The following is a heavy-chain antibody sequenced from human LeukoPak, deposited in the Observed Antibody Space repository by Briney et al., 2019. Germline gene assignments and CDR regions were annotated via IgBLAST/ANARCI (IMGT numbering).Heavy chain of an antibody. Sequence: SVKVSCKASGGTFSSYAISWVRQAPGQGLEWMGRIIPIFGTANYAQKFQGRVTITTDESTSTAYMELSSLRSEDTAVYYCARDLVVVVPAAIPYYYHYMDVWGKGTTVTVSS. J-gene: IGHJ6*03. V-gene: IGHV1-69*05. D-gene: IGHD2-2*01. CDR2: IIPIFGTA. CDR3: ARDLVVVVPAAIPYYYHYMDV. CDR1: GGTFSSYA.